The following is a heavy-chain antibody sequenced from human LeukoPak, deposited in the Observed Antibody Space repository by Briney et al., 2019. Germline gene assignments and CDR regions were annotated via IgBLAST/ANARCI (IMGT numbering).Heavy chain of an antibody. V-gene: IGHV3-49*03. D-gene: IGHD3-10*01. CDR1: GFTFGDYG. J-gene: IGHJ4*02. CDR2: IRSNTYGGTT. Sequence: GRSLRLSCTASGFTFGDYGLSWFRQAPGKGLEWVGFIRSNTYGGTTQYAASVKGRFTISRDDSKNIAHLQMNSLKTEDTALYYCTRTFGSGIFLPDYWGQGALVTVSS. CDR3: TRTFGSGIFLPDY.